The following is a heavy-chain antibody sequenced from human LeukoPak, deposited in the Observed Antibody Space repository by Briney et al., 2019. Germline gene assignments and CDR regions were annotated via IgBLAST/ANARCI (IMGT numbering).Heavy chain of an antibody. CDR3: ARRPAYCGGDCYSWFDP. CDR2: IYSGDSHT. CDR1: GYSFTYW. D-gene: IGHD2-21*02. Sequence: GESLKISCKGSGYSFTYWIGWVRQMPGKGLEWMGIIYSGDSHTKYSPSFQGRVTISADKPISTAYLQWSSLKASDTAMYYCARRPAYCGGDCYSWFDPWGQGTLVTVSS. V-gene: IGHV5-51*01. J-gene: IGHJ5*02.